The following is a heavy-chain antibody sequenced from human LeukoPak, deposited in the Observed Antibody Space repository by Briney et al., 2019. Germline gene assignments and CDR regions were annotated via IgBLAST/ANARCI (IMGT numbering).Heavy chain of an antibody. Sequence: PSETLSLTCTVSGGSISSYYWSWIRQPPGKGLEGMGIIYYSGSTNYNPSLKSRVTISVDTSKNQFSLKLSSVTAADTAVYYCARAGDSGSYLEYYYFDYWGQGTLVTVSS. CDR3: ARAGDSGSYLEYYYFDY. V-gene: IGHV4-59*01. D-gene: IGHD1-26*01. J-gene: IGHJ4*02. CDR1: GGSISSYY. CDR2: IYYSGST.